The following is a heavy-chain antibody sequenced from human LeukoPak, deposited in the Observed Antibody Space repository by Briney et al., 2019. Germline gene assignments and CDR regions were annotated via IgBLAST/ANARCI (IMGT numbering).Heavy chain of an antibody. D-gene: IGHD1-26*01. J-gene: IGHJ3*02. CDR2: ISAYNGNT. Sequence: ASVKVSCKASGGTFSSYGISWVRQAPGQGLEWMGWISAYNGNTNYAQKLQGRVTMTTDTSTGTAYMELRSLRSDDTAVYYCAGGIVGATSHDIWGQGTMVTVSS. CDR1: GGTFSSYG. CDR3: AGGIVGATSHDI. V-gene: IGHV1-18*01.